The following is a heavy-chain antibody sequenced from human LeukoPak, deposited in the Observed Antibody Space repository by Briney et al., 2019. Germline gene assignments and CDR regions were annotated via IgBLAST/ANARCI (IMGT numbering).Heavy chain of an antibody. D-gene: IGHD3-22*01. Sequence: ASVKVSCKASGYTFINYGISWVRQAPGQGLEWMGWISRYTGNTNYALQLQGRVTMTTDTSTGTAYMELRSLRSDDAAVYYCARHYYYDSSGYYHDAFDIWGQGTMVTVSS. CDR2: ISRYTGNT. V-gene: IGHV1-18*01. CDR3: ARHYYYDSSGYYHDAFDI. J-gene: IGHJ3*02. CDR1: GYTFINYG.